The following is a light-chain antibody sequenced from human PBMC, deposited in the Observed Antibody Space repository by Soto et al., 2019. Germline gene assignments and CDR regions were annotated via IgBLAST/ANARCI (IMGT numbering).Light chain of an antibody. Sequence: DIQMTQSPSSVSASVGDRVTITCRASQSISSYLNWYQQKPGKAPNLLIYGPSSLQSGVPSRFSGSGAGTDFTLTISSLQPEDFATYFCQQSYSTPLYTFGKGTKLEIK. CDR1: QSISSY. J-gene: IGKJ2*01. CDR3: QQSYSTPLYT. V-gene: IGKV1-39*01. CDR2: GPS.